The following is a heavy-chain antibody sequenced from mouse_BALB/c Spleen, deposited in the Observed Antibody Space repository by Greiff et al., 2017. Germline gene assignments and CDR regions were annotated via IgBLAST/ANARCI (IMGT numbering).Heavy chain of an antibody. D-gene: IGHD1-2*01. CDR2: IYPGDGST. CDR3: ARKGLLRLWYFDV. J-gene: IGHJ1*01. V-gene: IGHV1S56*01. Sequence: QVQLQQSGPELVKPGALVKISCKASGYTFTSYDLNWVKQRPGQGLEWIGWIYPGDGSTNYNEKFKGKATFTADTSSNTAYMQLSSLTSEDSAVYYCARKGLLRLWYFDVWGAGTTVTVSS. CDR1: GYTFTSYD.